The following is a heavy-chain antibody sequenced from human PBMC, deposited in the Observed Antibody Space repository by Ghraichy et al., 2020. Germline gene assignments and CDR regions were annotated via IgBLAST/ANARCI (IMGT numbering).Heavy chain of an antibody. V-gene: IGHV4-61*01. CDR1: GGSVSSVSYS. Sequence: SETLSLTCTVSGGSVSSVSYSWIWIRQPPGKGLEWIGYVHYRGSTNYNPSLRSRLTVSVDTSKNQISLNLRSVTAADAAVYYCARATKPNFYSYYAMDVWGQGTTVTVSS. J-gene: IGHJ6*02. CDR2: VHYRGST. CDR3: ARATKPNFYSYYAMDV. D-gene: IGHD1-1*01.